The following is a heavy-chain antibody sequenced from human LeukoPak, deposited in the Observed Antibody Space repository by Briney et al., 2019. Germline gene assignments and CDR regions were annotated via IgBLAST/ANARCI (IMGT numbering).Heavy chain of an antibody. CDR2: INAGNGNT. D-gene: IGHD2-2*02. Sequence: GASVKVSCKASGYTFTSYAMHWVRQAPGQRLEWMGWINAGNGNTKYSQKFQGRVTITRDTSASTAYMELSSLRSEDTAVYYCARDHLHCSSTSCYTDWFDPWGQGTLVTVSS. V-gene: IGHV1-3*01. CDR3: ARDHLHCSSTSCYTDWFDP. J-gene: IGHJ5*02. CDR1: GYTFTSYA.